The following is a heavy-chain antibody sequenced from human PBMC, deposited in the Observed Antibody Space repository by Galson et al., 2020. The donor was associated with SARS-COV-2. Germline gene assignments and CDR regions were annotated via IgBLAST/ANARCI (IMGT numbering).Heavy chain of an antibody. CDR3: ATAPSVTTGNWFDP. CDR1: GYTLTELS. D-gene: IGHD4-17*01. CDR2: FDPEDGET. J-gene: IGHJ5*02. V-gene: IGHV1-24*01. Sequence: GASVKVSCKVSGYTLTELSMHWVRQAPGKGLEWMGGFDPEDGETIYAQKFQGRVTMTEDTSTDTAYMELSSLRSEDTAVYYCATAPSVTTGNWFDPWGQGTLVTGSS.